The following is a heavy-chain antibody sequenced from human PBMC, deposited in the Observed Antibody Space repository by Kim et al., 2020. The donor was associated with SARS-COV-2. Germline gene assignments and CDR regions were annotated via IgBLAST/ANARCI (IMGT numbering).Heavy chain of an antibody. V-gene: IGHV1-46*01. Sequence: ASVKVSCKASGYTFTSYYMHWVRQAPGQGLEWMGIINPSGGSTSYAQKFQGRVTMTRDTSTSTVYMELSSLRSEDTAVYYCARDLLVGYYDSSGYYDYWGQGTLVTVSS. D-gene: IGHD3-22*01. CDR3: ARDLLVGYYDSSGYYDY. J-gene: IGHJ4*02. CDR2: INPSGGST. CDR1: GYTFTSYY.